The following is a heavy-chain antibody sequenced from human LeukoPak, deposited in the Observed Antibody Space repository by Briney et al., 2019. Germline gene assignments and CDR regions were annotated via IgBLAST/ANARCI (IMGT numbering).Heavy chain of an antibody. V-gene: IGHV3-23*01. D-gene: IGHD2-2*01. J-gene: IGHJ2*01. CDR1: GFTFSSYG. Sequence: GGSLRLSCAASGFTFSSYGMSWVRQAPGKGLEWVSAISGSGGSTYYADSVKGRFTISRDNSKNTLYLQMNSLRAEDTAVYYCAKARARRPGGGYFDLWGRGTLVTVSS. CDR3: AKARARRPGGGYFDL. CDR2: ISGSGGST.